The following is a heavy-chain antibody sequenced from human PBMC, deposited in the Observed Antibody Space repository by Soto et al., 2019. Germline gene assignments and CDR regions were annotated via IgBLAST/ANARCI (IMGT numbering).Heavy chain of an antibody. J-gene: IGHJ6*02. D-gene: IGHD2-15*01. V-gene: IGHV1-46*01. CDR1: GYTFTSYY. Sequence: QVQLVQSGVEVKKPGASVKVSCKASGYTFTSYYMHWVRQAPGQGLEWMGIINPSGGSTSYAQKFQGRVTMTRDTSTSTVYMELSSLRSEDTAVYYCAGADSDRYYYYYGMDVWGQGTTVTVSS. CDR2: INPSGGST. CDR3: AGADSDRYYYYYGMDV.